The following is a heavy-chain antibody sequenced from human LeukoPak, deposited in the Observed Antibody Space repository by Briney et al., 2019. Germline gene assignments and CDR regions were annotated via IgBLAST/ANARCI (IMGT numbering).Heavy chain of an antibody. CDR3: ARVSVRLGELSFGY. V-gene: IGHV4-59*01. CDR2: IYYSGST. Sequence: SETLSLTCTVSGGSISSYYWSWIRQPPGKGLEWIGYIYYSGSTNYNPSLKSRVTTSVDTSKNQFSLKLSSVTAADTAVYYCARVSVRLGELSFGYWGQGTLVTVSS. CDR1: GGSISSYY. J-gene: IGHJ4*02. D-gene: IGHD3-16*02.